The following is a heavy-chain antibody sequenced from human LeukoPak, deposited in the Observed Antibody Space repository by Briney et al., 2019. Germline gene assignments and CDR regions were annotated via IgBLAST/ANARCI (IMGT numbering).Heavy chain of an antibody. CDR1: GGSFSGYN. J-gene: IGHJ3*02. CDR3: ARRGPKSRRREKDAFDI. V-gene: IGHV4-34*01. D-gene: IGHD1-26*01. CDR2: INHSGST. Sequence: SETLSLTCAVYGGSFSGYNWSWIRQPPGKGLEWIGEINHSGSTNYNPSLKSRVTISVDTSKNQFSLKLSSVTAADTAVYYCARRGPKSRRREKDAFDIWGQGTMVTVSS.